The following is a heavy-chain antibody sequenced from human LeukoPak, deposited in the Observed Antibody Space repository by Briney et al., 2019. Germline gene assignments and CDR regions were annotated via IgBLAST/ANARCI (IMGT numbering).Heavy chain of an antibody. CDR3: ARDCACGDYEDWFDP. CDR2: IIPIFGTA. CDR1: GCTFSSYA. J-gene: IGHJ5*02. V-gene: IGHV1-69*05. D-gene: IGHD4-17*01. Sequence: SVKVSCKAAGCTFSSYAISWVRQAPGQGLEWMGRIIPIFGTANYAQKFQGRVTITTDESTSTAYMELSSLRSEDTAVYYCARDCACGDYEDWFDPWGQGTLVTVSS.